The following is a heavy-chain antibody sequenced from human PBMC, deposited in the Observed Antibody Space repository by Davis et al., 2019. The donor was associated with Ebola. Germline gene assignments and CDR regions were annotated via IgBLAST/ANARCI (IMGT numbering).Heavy chain of an antibody. CDR1: GYTFTNYG. Sequence: ASVKVSCKASGYTFTNYGITWVRQAPGQGLEWMGWINPHNGNTNYAQNVQGRVIMTTDTATTTAYMEVGGLRSDDTAVYYCARVGELRGPRYYYYGMDVWGQGTTVTVSS. D-gene: IGHD3-16*01. J-gene: IGHJ6*02. CDR2: INPHNGNT. V-gene: IGHV1-18*04. CDR3: ARVGELRGPRYYYYGMDV.